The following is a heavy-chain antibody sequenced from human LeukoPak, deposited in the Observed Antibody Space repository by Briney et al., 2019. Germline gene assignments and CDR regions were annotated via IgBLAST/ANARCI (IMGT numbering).Heavy chain of an antibody. CDR1: GGSFSGYY. D-gene: IGHD2-2*01. CDR2: INHSGST. CDR3: AREESSTSV. V-gene: IGHV4-34*01. Sequence: PLETLSLTCAVYGGSFSGYYWSWIRQPPGKGLEWIGEINHSGSTNYNPFLKSRVTISVDTSKNQFSLKLSTVTAADTAVYYCAREESSTSVWGQGTLVTVSS. J-gene: IGHJ4*02.